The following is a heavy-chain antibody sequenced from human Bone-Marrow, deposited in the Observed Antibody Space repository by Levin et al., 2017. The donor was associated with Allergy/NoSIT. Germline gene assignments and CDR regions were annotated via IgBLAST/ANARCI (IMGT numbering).Heavy chain of an antibody. Sequence: GGSLRLSCAASGFTFSSYAMHWVRQAPGKGLEWVAVISYDGSNKYYADSVKGRFTISRDNSKNTLYLQMNSLRAEDTAVYYCARNPLGYCSGGSCYSVYFQHWGQGTLVTVSS. D-gene: IGHD2-15*01. CDR1: GFTFSSYA. V-gene: IGHV3-30-3*01. CDR3: ARNPLGYCSGGSCYSVYFQH. CDR2: ISYDGSNK. J-gene: IGHJ1*01.